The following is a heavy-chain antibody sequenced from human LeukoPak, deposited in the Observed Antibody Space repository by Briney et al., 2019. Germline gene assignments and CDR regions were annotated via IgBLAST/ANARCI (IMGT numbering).Heavy chain of an antibody. CDR2: INNDGSYT. J-gene: IGHJ4*02. V-gene: IGHV3-74*01. CDR3: ARETSGHDY. CDR1: GFTFSSYW. Sequence: GGSLRLSCAASGFTFSSYWMHWVRQAPGKGLVWVPRINNDGSYTNYADSVKGRFTISRDNAKNTLFLQMNSLRGEDTAVYYCARETSGHDYWGQGTLVTVSS. D-gene: IGHD6-19*01.